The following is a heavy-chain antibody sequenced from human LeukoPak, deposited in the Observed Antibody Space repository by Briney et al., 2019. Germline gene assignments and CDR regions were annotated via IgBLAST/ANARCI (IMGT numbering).Heavy chain of an antibody. J-gene: IGHJ3*02. CDR1: XYTFTXYY. V-gene: IGHV1-2*02. CDR2: INPNSGGT. Sequence: SCXAXXYTFTXYYMHWVRQAPGQGLEWMGWINPNSGGTNYAQKFQGRVTMTRDTSISTAYMELSSLRSDDTAVYYCARDHLGAVDIWGQGTMVTVSS. CDR3: ARDHLGAVDI.